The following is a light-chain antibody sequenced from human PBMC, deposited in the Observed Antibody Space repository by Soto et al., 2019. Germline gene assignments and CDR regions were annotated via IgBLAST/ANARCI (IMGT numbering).Light chain of an antibody. CDR3: AAWDDSVTGPV. Sequence: QSVLRQPPSASGTPGQTVIISCSGSRSDIGSNFVNWYQHLPGTAPKLLIYNSNQRPSGVPDRFSGSKSGTSASLAISGLQSEDEADYYCAAWDDSVTGPVFATATQGTLL. CDR2: NSN. CDR1: RSDIGSNF. V-gene: IGLV1-44*01. J-gene: IGLJ1*01.